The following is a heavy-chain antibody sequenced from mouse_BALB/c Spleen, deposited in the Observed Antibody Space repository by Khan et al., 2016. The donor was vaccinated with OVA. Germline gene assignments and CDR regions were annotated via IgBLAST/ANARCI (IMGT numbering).Heavy chain of an antibody. D-gene: IGHD1-1*01. V-gene: IGHV1S135*01. CDR3: TRHGSTSWFAY. CDR1: GYSFSTYY. Sequence: IQLVQSGPELMKPGASVKISCKASGYSFSTYYIHWVTRSHGKTLEWIGYIDPFNGGATYNQKFKDKATLTVDKFSSKAYMHLASLTAEDSAVYYCTRHGSTSWFAYWGQGTLVTVSA. J-gene: IGHJ3*01. CDR2: IDPFNGGA.